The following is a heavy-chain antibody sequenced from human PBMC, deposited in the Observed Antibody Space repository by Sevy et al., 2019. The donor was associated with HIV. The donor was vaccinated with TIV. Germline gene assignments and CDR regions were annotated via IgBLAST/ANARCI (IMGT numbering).Heavy chain of an antibody. D-gene: IGHD2-8*01. Sequence: GGSLRLSCAVSGFSFSHYAFHWVRQAPGKGLEWVSLISYDGTYKYYADSVKGRFTISRDNSKNTLYLQMNSLRGNDTAVYYCASVAVSYCTNDCYHRFDYWGPGALVTVSS. V-gene: IGHV3-30-3*01. CDR1: GFSFSHYA. CDR2: ISYDGTYK. J-gene: IGHJ4*02. CDR3: ASVAVSYCTNDCYHRFDY.